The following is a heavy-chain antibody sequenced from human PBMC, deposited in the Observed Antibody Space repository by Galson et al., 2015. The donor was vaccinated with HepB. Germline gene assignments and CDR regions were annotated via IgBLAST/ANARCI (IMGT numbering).Heavy chain of an antibody. V-gene: IGHV1-3*01. Sequence: SVKVSCKASGYSLTRYSMQWVRQAPGQRLEWMGWISGGNGHTKYSQKFQGRVTITRDTSATTVYMDLSSLRSGDTAVYYCARGGYSGYDELDYWGQGTLVTVSS. D-gene: IGHD5-12*01. CDR1: GYSLTRYS. CDR2: ISGGNGHT. J-gene: IGHJ4*02. CDR3: ARGGYSGYDELDY.